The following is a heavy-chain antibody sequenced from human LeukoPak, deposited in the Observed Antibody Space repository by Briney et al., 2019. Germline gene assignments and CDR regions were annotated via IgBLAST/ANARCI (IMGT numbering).Heavy chain of an antibody. D-gene: IGHD5-24*01. V-gene: IGHV4-34*01. J-gene: IGHJ4*02. Sequence: SETLSLTCSVYGGSFTGYYWTWIRQPPGKGLEWIGEVNHSGSTNYNPSLKSRVTISVDTSKSQFSLKLSSVIAADTAMYYCASRGDGYDYYFHSWGQGTLVTVSS. CDR1: GGSFTGYY. CDR3: ASRGDGYDYYFHS. CDR2: VNHSGST.